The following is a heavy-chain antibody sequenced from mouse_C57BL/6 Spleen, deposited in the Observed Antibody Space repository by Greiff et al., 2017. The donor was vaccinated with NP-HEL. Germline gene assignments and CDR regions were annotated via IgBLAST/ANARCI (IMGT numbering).Heavy chain of an antibody. J-gene: IGHJ4*01. CDR2: ISSGGDYI. V-gene: IGHV5-9-1*02. CDR3: TRWLLQDYYAMDY. D-gene: IGHD2-3*01. Sequence: EVKVVESGEGLVKPGGSLKLSCAASGFTFSSYAMSWVRRTPEKRLEWVAYISSGGDYIYYADTVKGRFTISRDNARNTLYLQMSSLKSEDTAMYYCTRWLLQDYYAMDYWGQGTSVTVSS. CDR1: GFTFSSYA.